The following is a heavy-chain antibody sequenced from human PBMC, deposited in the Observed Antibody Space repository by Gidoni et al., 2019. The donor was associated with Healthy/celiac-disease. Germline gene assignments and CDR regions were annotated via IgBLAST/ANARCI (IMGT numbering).Heavy chain of an antibody. Sequence: EVQLLESGGGLVQPGGSLRLSCAASGFTFSSYAMSWVRQAPGKGLEWVSAISGSDGSTYYADSVKGRFTISRDNSKNTLYLQMNSLRAEDTAVYYCATGGLATVTTLDYWGQGTLVTVSS. D-gene: IGHD4-17*01. V-gene: IGHV3-23*01. CDR2: ISGSDGST. CDR3: ATGGLATVTTLDY. CDR1: GFTFSSYA. J-gene: IGHJ4*02.